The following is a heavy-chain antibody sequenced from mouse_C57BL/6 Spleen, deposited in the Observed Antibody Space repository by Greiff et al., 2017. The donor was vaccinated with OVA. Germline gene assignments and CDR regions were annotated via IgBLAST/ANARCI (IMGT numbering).Heavy chain of an antibody. CDR3: AREYYGSSYEGYFDV. Sequence: VQLRQPGAELVRPGSSVKLSCKASGYTFTSYWMDWVKQRPGQGLEWIGNIYPSDSETHYNQKFKDKATLTVDKSSSTAYMQLSSLTSEDSAVYYCAREYYGSSYEGYFDVWGTGTTVTVSS. D-gene: IGHD1-1*01. CDR1: GYTFTSYW. J-gene: IGHJ1*03. V-gene: IGHV1-61*01. CDR2: IYPSDSET.